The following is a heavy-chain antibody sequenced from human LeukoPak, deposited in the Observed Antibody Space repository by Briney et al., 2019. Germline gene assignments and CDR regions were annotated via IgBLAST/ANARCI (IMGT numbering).Heavy chain of an antibody. V-gene: IGHV3-30*02. J-gene: IGHJ4*02. Sequence: DSVKGRFTISRDNSKNTLYLQMNSLRAEDTAVYYCAKDTKVYYGSGSYAPAYWGQGTLVTVSS. CDR3: AKDTKVYYGSGSYAPAY. D-gene: IGHD3-10*01.